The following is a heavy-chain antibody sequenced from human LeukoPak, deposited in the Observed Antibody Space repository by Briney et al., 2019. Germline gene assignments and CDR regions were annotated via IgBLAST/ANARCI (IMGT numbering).Heavy chain of an antibody. CDR2: ISGSGGST. J-gene: IGHJ4*02. CDR1: GFTFSSYA. CDR3: AKDYYDSSGYSNSFDY. D-gene: IGHD3-22*01. V-gene: IGHV3-23*01. Sequence: GGSLRPSCAASGFTFSSYAMSWVRQAPGKGLEWVSAISGSGGSTYYADSVKGRFTISRDNSKNTLYLQMNSLRAEDTAVYYCAKDYYDSSGYSNSFDYWGQGTLVTVSS.